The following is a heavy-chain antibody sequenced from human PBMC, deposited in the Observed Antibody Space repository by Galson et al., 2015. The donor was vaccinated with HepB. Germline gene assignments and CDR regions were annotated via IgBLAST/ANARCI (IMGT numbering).Heavy chain of an antibody. Sequence: SLRLSCAASGLTLSSHAMDWARQAPGKGLEWVAFIHSNGDKKEYADAVKGRFTISRDTSKSTLYLEMNSLRVEDTAVYYCARGQDYALHSWGQGTLVTVSS. CDR1: GLTLSSHA. V-gene: IGHV3-30*02. D-gene: IGHD4-17*01. J-gene: IGHJ4*02. CDR2: IHSNGDKK. CDR3: ARGQDYALHS.